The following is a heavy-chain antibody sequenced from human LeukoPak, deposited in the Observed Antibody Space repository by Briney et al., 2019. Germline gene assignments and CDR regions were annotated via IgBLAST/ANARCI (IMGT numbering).Heavy chain of an antibody. CDR2: ISYSGTT. V-gene: IGHV4-59*01. CDR3: ARASLPTTPNDY. J-gene: IGHJ4*02. Sequence: LEWIGYISYSGTTNYNPSLTSRGTISVDTSKKQCSLKLSSVTAADTAVYYCARASLPTTPNDYWGQGTLVTVS. D-gene: IGHD1-1*01.